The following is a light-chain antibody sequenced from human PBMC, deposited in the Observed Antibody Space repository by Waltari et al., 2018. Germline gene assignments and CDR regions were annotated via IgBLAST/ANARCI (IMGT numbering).Light chain of an antibody. CDR3: GSWDSSLGIGV. Sequence: QSVLTQAPSVSAAPGQTVTISCSGTTPNIGNNYVSWYQQLPGAAPKSVIYEDNRRPSGIPDRVAGSKSGASATLGITGLQTGDEADYYCGSWDSSLGIGVLGGGTRLTVL. CDR1: TPNIGNNY. V-gene: IGLV1-51*01. CDR2: EDN. J-gene: IGLJ3*02.